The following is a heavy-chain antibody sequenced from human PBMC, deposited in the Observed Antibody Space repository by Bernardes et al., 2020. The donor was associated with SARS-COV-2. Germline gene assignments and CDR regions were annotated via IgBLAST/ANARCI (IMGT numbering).Heavy chain of an antibody. J-gene: IGHJ4*02. V-gene: IGHV4-39*01. CDR1: GGSISSNSYY. D-gene: IGHD3-10*01. CDR2: LYYSGNT. CDR3: ARAAYCSGTYYLY. Sequence: SETLSLTCTVSGGSISSNSYYWAWIRQPPGKGLEWIGSLYYSGNTYYNSSLQSRVTISVDSSKNQFSLKLTSVTAADTAVYYCARAAYCSGTYYLYWGQGILVTVSS.